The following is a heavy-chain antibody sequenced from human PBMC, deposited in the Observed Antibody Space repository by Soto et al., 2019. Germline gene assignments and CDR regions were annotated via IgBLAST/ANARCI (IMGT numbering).Heavy chain of an antibody. V-gene: IGHV1-18*01. J-gene: IGHJ4*02. CDR3: ARVEADSGTYFHFAA. Sequence: VKVSCTAAGYGFISYGISWVLRAPGQGLEWMGWISAYNGNTNYAQKLQGRVTMTTDTSTSTAYMELRSLRSDDTAVYYCARVEADSGTYFHFAAWGKGTLVTVA. CDR2: ISAYNGNT. CDR1: GYGFISYG. D-gene: IGHD1-26*01.